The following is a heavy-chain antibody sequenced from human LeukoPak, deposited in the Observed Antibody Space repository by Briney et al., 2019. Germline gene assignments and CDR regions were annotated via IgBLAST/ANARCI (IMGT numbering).Heavy chain of an antibody. V-gene: IGHV3-11*01. D-gene: IGHD5-12*01. CDR1: GFTFSDYY. CDR3: ARVRGYSGYDVYYYYYMDV. Sequence: GGSLRLSCAASGFTFSDYYMSWIRQAPGKGLEWVSYISSSGSTIYYADSVKGRFTISRDNAKNSLYLQMNSLRAEDTAVYYCARVRGYSGYDVYYYYYMDVWGKGTTVTVSS. CDR2: ISSSGSTI. J-gene: IGHJ6*03.